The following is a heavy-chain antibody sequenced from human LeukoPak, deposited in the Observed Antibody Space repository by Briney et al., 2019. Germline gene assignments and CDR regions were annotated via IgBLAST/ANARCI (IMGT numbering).Heavy chain of an antibody. D-gene: IGHD1-26*01. CDR2: INAGNGNT. J-gene: IGHJ5*02. CDR1: GYTFTSYA. V-gene: IGHV1-3*01. Sequence: PWASVKVSCKASGYTFTSYAMHWVRQAPGQRLEWMGWINAGNGNTKYSQKFQGRVTITRGTSASTAYMELSSLRSEDTAVYYCARDPRAGGTSNWFDPWGQGTLVTVSS. CDR3: ARDPRAGGTSNWFDP.